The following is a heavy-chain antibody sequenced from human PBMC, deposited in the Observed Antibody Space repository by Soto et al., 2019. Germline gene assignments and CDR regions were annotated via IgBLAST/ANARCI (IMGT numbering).Heavy chain of an antibody. V-gene: IGHV3-15*07. J-gene: IGHJ4*02. CDR2: IKSKADGETR. CDR3: TTDLPSETSDY. D-gene: IGHD6-19*01. CDR1: GFTFTNAW. Sequence: EEQLVESGGGLVKPGGSLRLSCAASGFTFTNAWMNWVRQAPGKGLEWVGRIKSKADGETRDYAAPVKGRFTISRDDSKNTLYQQMNSLKSEDTAVYFCTTDLPSETSDYWGQGTLVTVSS.